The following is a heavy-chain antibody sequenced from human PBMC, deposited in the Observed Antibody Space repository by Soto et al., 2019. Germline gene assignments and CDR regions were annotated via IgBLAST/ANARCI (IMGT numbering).Heavy chain of an antibody. D-gene: IGHD3-10*01. CDR1: GGTFSSYA. CDR2: IIPIFGTA. Sequence: QVQLVQSGAEVKKPGSSVKVSCKASGGTFSSYAISWVRQAPGQGLEWMGGIIPIFGTANYAQKFQDRVTITADESTSKAYMELSSLRSEDTAVYYCARESYYGSGSYYISWFDPWGQGTLVTVSS. CDR3: ARESYYGSGSYYISWFDP. V-gene: IGHV1-69*01. J-gene: IGHJ5*02.